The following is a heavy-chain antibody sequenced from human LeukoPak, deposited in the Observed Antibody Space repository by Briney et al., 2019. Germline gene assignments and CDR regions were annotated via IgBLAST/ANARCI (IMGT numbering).Heavy chain of an antibody. CDR3: AHSVALLLEDAFDI. CDR1: GFSLTTRGMG. D-gene: IGHD3-3*01. J-gene: IGHJ3*02. Sequence: SGPTVVKPTQTLTLTCSFSGFSLTTRGMGVGWIRQPPGKALEWLALIYWDDDKRYRPFLSSSLTISKDTSKNQVVLTMTNMDPVDTATYYCAHSVALLLEDAFDIWGQGTMVTVSS. V-gene: IGHV2-5*02. CDR2: IYWDDDK.